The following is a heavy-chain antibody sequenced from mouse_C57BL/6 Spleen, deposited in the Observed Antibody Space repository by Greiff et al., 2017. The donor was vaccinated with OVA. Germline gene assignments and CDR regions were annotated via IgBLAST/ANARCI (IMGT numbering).Heavy chain of an antibody. V-gene: IGHV10-3*01. CDR2: IRSKSSNYAT. CDR1: GFTFNTYA. CDR3: VRAFSSVGYFDY. Sequence: EVQLQQSGGGLVQPKGSLKLSCAASGFTFNTYAMHWVRQAPGKGLEWVARIRSKSSNYATYYADSVKDRFTISRDDSQSMLYLQMNNLKTEDTAMYYCVRAFSSVGYFDYWGQGTTLTVSS. J-gene: IGHJ2*01.